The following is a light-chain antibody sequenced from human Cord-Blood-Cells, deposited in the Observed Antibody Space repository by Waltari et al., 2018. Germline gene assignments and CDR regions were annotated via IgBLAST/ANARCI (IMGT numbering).Light chain of an antibody. Sequence: IVMTQSPDYLAVSLGERATINCKSSQSVLYSSNNKDYLVLYQQKPGKPPKLLVYWASTRESGVPDRFSGSGSGTDFTLTISSLQAEDVAVYYCQQYYSTPFTFGPGTKVDIK. CDR1: QSVLYSSNNKDY. V-gene: IGKV4-1*01. J-gene: IGKJ3*01. CDR2: WAS. CDR3: QQYYSTPFT.